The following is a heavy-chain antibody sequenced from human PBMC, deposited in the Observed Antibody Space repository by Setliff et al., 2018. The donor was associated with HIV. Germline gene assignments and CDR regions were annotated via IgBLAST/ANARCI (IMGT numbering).Heavy chain of an antibody. CDR3: TRTYCSITSCYDDC. CDR1: GLTFGDFW. CDR2: IKKDGSEE. D-gene: IGHD2-2*01. J-gene: IGHJ4*02. V-gene: IGHV3-7*01. Sequence: HPGGSLSLSCAASGLTFGDFWMGWVRQAPGKGLEWVANIKKDGSEERYVDSVRGRFTVSRDNAKMSLYLQMNSLRAEDTAVYYCTRTYCSITSCYDDCWGQGTLVTVSS.